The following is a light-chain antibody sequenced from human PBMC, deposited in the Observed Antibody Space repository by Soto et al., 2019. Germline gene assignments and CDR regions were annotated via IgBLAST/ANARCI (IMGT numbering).Light chain of an antibody. V-gene: IGKV3-20*01. J-gene: IGKJ2*01. CDR1: QSVSSSY. Sequence: EIVLTQSPGTLSLSPGERATLSCRASQSVSSSYLAWYQQKPGQAPRLLIYGASRRATGIPDRFSGSGSGTDFTLTISSLEPEDFAVYYCQQYGSSPRNTFGQGTNLEI. CDR2: GAS. CDR3: QQYGSSPRNT.